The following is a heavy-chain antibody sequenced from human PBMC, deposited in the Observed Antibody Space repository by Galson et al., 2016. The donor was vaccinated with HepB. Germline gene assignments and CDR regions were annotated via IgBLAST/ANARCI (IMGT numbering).Heavy chain of an antibody. CDR3: ARDRTVTTLLRY. CDR1: GGTFSSYP. Sequence: SVKVSCKASGGTFSSYPISWVRQAPGQGLEWMGGIIPTFGTATYAQKFQGRVTMTSDTATSTVYMELSRLRSDDTAVYYCARDRTVTTLLRYWGQGTLVTVSS. CDR2: IIPTFGTA. J-gene: IGHJ4*02. V-gene: IGHV1-69*05. D-gene: IGHD4-17*01.